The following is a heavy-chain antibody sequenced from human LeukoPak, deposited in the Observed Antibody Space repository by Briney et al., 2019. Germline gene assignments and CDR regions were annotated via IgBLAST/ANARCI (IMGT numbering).Heavy chain of an antibody. J-gene: IGHJ4*02. CDR3: ARVQYYDFWSGYYTAIFSEPDY. V-gene: IGHV1-69*13. CDR1: EGTFSSYA. CDR2: IIPIFGTA. Sequence: RASVKVSCKASEGTFSSYAISWVRQAPGQGLEWMGGIIPIFGTANYAQKFQGRVTITADESTSTAYMELSSLRSEDTAVYYCARVQYYDFWSGYYTAIFSEPDYWGQGTLVTVSS. D-gene: IGHD3-3*01.